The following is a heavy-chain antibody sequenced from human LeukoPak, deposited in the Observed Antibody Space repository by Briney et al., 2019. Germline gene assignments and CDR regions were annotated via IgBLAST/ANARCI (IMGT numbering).Heavy chain of an antibody. CDR1: GFTFSSYA. CDR2: ISYDGGNK. D-gene: IGHD3-22*01. Sequence: GGSLRLSCAASGFTFSSYAMHWVRQAPGKGLEWVAVISYDGGNKYYADSVKGRFTISRDNSKNTLYLQMNSLRAEDTALYYCARGPYDSSGYLGYWGQGTLVTVSS. CDR3: ARGPYDSSGYLGY. J-gene: IGHJ4*02. V-gene: IGHV3-30-3*01.